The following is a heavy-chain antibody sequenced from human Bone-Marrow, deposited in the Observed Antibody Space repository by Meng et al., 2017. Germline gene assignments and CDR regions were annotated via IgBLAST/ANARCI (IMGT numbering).Heavy chain of an antibody. D-gene: IGHD5-12*01. CDR2: IYSGGST. J-gene: IGHJ6*02. Sequence: GGSLRLSCAASGFTVSSNYMSWVRQAPGKGLEWVSVIYSGGSTYYADSVKGRFTISRDNSKNTLYLQMNSLRAEDTAVYYCARDPLGTYEGDYYYGMDVWGQGTTVTVSS. V-gene: IGHV3-66*02. CDR3: ARDPLGTYEGDYYYGMDV. CDR1: GFTVSSNY.